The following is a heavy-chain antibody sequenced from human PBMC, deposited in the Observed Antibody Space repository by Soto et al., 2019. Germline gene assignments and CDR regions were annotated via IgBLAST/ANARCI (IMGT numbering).Heavy chain of an antibody. Sequence: PGGSLRLSCAASGFTFSNAWMSWVRQASGKGLEWVGRIKSKTDGGTTDYAAPVKGRFTISRDDSKNTLYLQMNSLKTEDTAVYYCTTASYDFVDYYYGMDVWGQGTTVTVPS. CDR2: IKSKTDGGTT. D-gene: IGHD3-3*01. CDR1: GFTFSNAW. V-gene: IGHV3-15*01. J-gene: IGHJ6*02. CDR3: TTASYDFVDYYYGMDV.